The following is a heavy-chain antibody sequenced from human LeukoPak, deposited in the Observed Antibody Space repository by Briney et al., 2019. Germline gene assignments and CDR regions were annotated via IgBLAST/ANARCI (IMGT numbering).Heavy chain of an antibody. CDR1: GYTFTSYG. Sequence: GASVKVSCKASGYTFTSYGISWVRQAPGQGLEWMGWISAYTGNTNYAQKLQGRVTMTTETSTSTAYMELRSLRSDDTAVFYCARDTLPIGLGATGMFDYWGQGTLVTVSS. V-gene: IGHV1-18*01. D-gene: IGHD1-26*01. CDR3: ARDTLPIGLGATGMFDY. CDR2: ISAYTGNT. J-gene: IGHJ4*02.